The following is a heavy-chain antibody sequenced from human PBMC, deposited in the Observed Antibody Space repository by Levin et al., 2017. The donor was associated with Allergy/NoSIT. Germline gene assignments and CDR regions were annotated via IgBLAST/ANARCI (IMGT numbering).Heavy chain of an antibody. V-gene: IGHV3-64*01. J-gene: IGHJ4*02. D-gene: IGHD4-23*01. Sequence: GGSLRLSCAASGFTFSSYAMHWVRQAPGKGLEYVSAISSNGGSTYYANSVKGRFTISRDNSKNTLYLQMGSLRAEDMAVYYCARGPRWYWPFDYWGQGTLVTVSS. CDR1: GFTFSSYA. CDR3: ARGPRWYWPFDY. CDR2: ISSNGGST.